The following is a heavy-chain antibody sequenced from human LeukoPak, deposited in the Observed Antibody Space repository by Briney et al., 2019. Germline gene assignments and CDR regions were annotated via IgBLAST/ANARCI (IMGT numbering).Heavy chain of an antibody. CDR2: ISAYNGNT. CDR1: GYTFTSYG. V-gene: IGHV1-18*01. Sequence: ASVKVSCKASGYTFTSYGISWVRRAPGQGLEWMGWISAYNGNTNYAQKLQGRVTMTTDTSTSTAYMELRSPRSDDTAVYYCARGYSLGWYDAFDIWGQGTMVTVSS. J-gene: IGHJ3*02. CDR3: ARGYSLGWYDAFDI. D-gene: IGHD6-19*01.